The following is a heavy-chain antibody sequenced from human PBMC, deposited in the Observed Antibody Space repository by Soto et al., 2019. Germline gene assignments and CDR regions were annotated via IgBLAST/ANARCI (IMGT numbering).Heavy chain of an antibody. CDR3: ARLSYDSSGFYEYYFDY. Sequence: GASVKVSCKASGYTFSTYYLHWVRQAPGQGLEWVGIIDPSGGSTSYAQKFQGRVTMTRDTSASTVYMEMSSLRSEDTAVYYCARLSYDSSGFYEYYFDYWGQGSLVTVSS. CDR2: IDPSGGST. V-gene: IGHV1-46*03. D-gene: IGHD3-22*01. CDR1: GYTFSTYY. J-gene: IGHJ4*02.